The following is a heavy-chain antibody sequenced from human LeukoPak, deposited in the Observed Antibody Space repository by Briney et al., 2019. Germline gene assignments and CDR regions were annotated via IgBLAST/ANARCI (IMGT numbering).Heavy chain of an antibody. D-gene: IGHD6-13*01. V-gene: IGHV3-64*01. Sequence: GGSLRLSCAASGFTFTSYAMHWVRQAPGKGLEYVSAISSNGGSTYYANSVKGRFTISRDNSKNTLYLQMGSLRAEDMAVYYCARVEAAAGPAPFDYWDEGTLVSVSS. CDR3: ARVEAAAGPAPFDY. CDR1: GFTFTSYA. J-gene: IGHJ4*02. CDR2: ISSNGGST.